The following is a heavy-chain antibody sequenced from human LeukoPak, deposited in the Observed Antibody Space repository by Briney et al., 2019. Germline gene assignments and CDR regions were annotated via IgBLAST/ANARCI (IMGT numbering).Heavy chain of an antibody. Sequence: ASVKVSCKASGGTFSSYAISWVRQAPGQGLEWMGIINPSGGSTSYAQKFQGRVTMTRDTSTSTVYMELSSLRSEDTAVYYCAREFIAAAGSDYWGQGTLVTVSS. J-gene: IGHJ4*02. D-gene: IGHD6-13*01. V-gene: IGHV1-46*01. CDR1: GGTFSSYA. CDR2: INPSGGST. CDR3: AREFIAAAGSDY.